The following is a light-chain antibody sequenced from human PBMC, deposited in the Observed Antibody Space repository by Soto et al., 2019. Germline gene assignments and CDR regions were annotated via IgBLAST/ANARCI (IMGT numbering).Light chain of an antibody. J-gene: IGKJ2*01. Sequence: EIVLTQSPGILCLSPGERASVSCRASQSVSNSYLAWYQQKPGQAPRLLIYGASSRATGIPDRFSGSGSGTDFTLTISRLEPEDLAVYYCQQYGKSPRTFGQGTKLVIK. CDR2: GAS. CDR1: QSVSNSY. V-gene: IGKV3-20*01. CDR3: QQYGKSPRT.